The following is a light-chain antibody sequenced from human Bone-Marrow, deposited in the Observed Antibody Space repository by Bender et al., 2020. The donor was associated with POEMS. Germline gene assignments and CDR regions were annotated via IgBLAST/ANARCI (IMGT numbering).Light chain of an antibody. CDR2: ANN. V-gene: IGLV1-47*02. Sequence: QSALTQPPSASGSPGQRVTISCSGGDSNIGSNYVHWYQWLPGMAPKLLVYANNQRPSGVPDRFPGSKSGTSASLAISDIQSEDEGDYYCSSWDDSLSGWVFGGGTKLTVL. CDR3: SSWDDSLSGWV. J-gene: IGLJ3*02. CDR1: DSNIGSNY.